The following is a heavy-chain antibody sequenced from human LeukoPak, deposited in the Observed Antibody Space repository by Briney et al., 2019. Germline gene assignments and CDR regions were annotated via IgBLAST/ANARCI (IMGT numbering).Heavy chain of an antibody. Sequence: GGSLRLSCIASGFTFNKYGMHWVRQAPGKGLEWVAVISYDGSNKYYADSVKGRFTISRDNSKNTLYLQMNSLRAEDTAVYYCAKECRGGDCYAYFQHWGQGTLVTVSS. CDR3: AKECRGGDCYAYFQH. J-gene: IGHJ1*01. V-gene: IGHV3-30*18. CDR1: GFTFNKYG. D-gene: IGHD2-21*02. CDR2: ISYDGSNK.